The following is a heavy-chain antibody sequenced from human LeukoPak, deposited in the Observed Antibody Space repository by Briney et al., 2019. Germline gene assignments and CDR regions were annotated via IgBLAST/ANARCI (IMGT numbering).Heavy chain of an antibody. J-gene: IGHJ4*01. CDR2: IKQDGSET. CDR3: VREGFYFFDF. CDR1: GFTFTNNF. Sequence: GGSLRLSCAASGFTFTNNFMSWVRQVPGKGLEWVSNIKQDGSETTYADSVRGRFTIFRDNAKDSVYLQMNSLRAEDSATYYCVREGFYFFDFWGQGTLVTVSS. V-gene: IGHV3-7*01.